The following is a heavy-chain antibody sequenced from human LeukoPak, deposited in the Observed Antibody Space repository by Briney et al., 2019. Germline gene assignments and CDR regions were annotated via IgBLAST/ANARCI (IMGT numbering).Heavy chain of an antibody. CDR1: GYTFTGYY. Sequence: GASVKVSCKASGYTFTGYYMHWVRQAPGQGLEWMGWINPNSGGTNYAQKFQGRVTMTRDTSISTAYMELSRLRSDDTAVYYCARGPSLAGGAQHYDYVWGSYRYWGQGTLVTVSS. CDR3: ARGPSLAGGAQHYDYVWGSYRY. J-gene: IGHJ4*02. CDR2: INPNSGGT. D-gene: IGHD3-16*02. V-gene: IGHV1-2*02.